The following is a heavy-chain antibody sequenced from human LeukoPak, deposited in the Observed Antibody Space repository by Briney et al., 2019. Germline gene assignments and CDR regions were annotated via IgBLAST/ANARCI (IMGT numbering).Heavy chain of an antibody. D-gene: IGHD6-19*01. Sequence: ASVKVSCKASGYTFTGYYMHWVRQAPGQGLEWMGWINPNSGGTNYAQKFQGRVTMTRDTSISTAYMELSRLRSDDTAVYYCARIVRKDRVAGGHYYYYMDVWGKGTTVTISS. CDR1: GYTFTGYY. CDR2: INPNSGGT. J-gene: IGHJ6*03. V-gene: IGHV1-2*02. CDR3: ARIVRKDRVAGGHYYYYMDV.